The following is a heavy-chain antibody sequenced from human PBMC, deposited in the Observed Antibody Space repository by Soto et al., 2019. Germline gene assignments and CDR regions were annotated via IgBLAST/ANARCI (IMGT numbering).Heavy chain of an antibody. V-gene: IGHV3-30*18. J-gene: IGHJ6*02. D-gene: IGHD5-18*01. CDR3: AKPIQTTRSNYYYYYGMDV. Sequence: GGSLRLSCAASGFTFSSYGMHWVRQAPGKGLEWVAVISYDGSNKYYADSVKGRFTISRDNSKNTLYLQMNSLRAEDTAVYYCAKPIQTTRSNYYYYYGMDVWGQGTTVTVSS. CDR2: ISYDGSNK. CDR1: GFTFSSYG.